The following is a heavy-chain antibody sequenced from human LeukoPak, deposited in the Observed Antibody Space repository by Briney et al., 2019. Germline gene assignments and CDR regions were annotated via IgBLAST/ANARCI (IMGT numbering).Heavy chain of an antibody. J-gene: IGHJ5*02. CDR2: IFYTGNT. V-gene: IGHV4-61*01. D-gene: IGHD3-22*01. CDR3: ARGLVVGAGRLDP. CDR1: DDSIISDYY. Sequence: SETLSLTCSVSDDSIISDYYWSWIRQTPGKGLEWIGYIFYTGNTNYSPSLKSRLTISVDTSKNQFSLNLSSVTTADTGVYFCARGLVVGAGRLDPWGQGTLAIVSS.